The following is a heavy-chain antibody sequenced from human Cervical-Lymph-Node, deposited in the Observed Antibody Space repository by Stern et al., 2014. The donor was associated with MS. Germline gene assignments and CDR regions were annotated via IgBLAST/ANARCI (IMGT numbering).Heavy chain of an antibody. Sequence: MQLVQSGGGLVQPGRSLRLSCAASGFTFDDYVMNWVRQAPGKGLEWVSGISWNRGTIGYADSVKGRFTISIDNAKNSLYLQMNSLRAEDTALYYCAKDKGDFDAFDIWGQGTMVTVSS. D-gene: IGHD2-21*02. J-gene: IGHJ3*02. CDR1: GFTFDDYV. V-gene: IGHV3-9*01. CDR3: AKDKGDFDAFDI. CDR2: ISWNRGTI.